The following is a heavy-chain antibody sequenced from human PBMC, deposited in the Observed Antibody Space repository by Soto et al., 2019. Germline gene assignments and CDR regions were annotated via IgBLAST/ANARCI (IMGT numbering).Heavy chain of an antibody. D-gene: IGHD5-18*01. CDR1: GFIFTNYA. V-gene: IGHV3-21*01. J-gene: IGHJ6*02. CDR2: ISSSSSYI. CDR3: ARDRAMVTVYYYYYGMDV. Sequence: EVQLLESGGGLVQPGGSLRLSCAASGFIFTNYAMSWVRQAPGKGLEWVSVISSSSSYIYYADSVKGRFTISRDNAKNSLYLQMNSLRAEDTAVYYCARDRAMVTVYYYYYGMDVWGQGTTVTVSS.